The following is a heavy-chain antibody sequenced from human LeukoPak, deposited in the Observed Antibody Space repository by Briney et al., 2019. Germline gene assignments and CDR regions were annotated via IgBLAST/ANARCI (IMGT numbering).Heavy chain of an antibody. CDR1: GGSISSSSYY. D-gene: IGHD1-26*01. Sequence: PPETLSLTCTVSGGSISSSSYYWGWIRQPPGKGLEWIGSIYYSGSTYYNPSLKSRVTISVDTSKNQFSLKLSSVTAADTAVYYCARIVGASDYWGQGTLVTVSS. CDR3: ARIVGASDY. CDR2: IYYSGST. V-gene: IGHV4-39*01. J-gene: IGHJ4*02.